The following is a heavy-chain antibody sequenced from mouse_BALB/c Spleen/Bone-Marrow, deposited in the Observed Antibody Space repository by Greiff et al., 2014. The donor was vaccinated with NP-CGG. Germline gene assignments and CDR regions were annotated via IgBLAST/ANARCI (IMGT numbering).Heavy chain of an antibody. Sequence: EVQGVESGGGLVSPGGSLKLSCAASGFTFSNYAMSWVRQTPEKRPEWVATVSSGGSFTYYPDSVKGRFTISRDSAKNTLYLQMSSLRSEDTAMYYCARHGDNYVFDYWGQGTTLTVSS. CDR2: VSSGGSFT. CDR1: GFTFSNYA. CDR3: ARHGDNYVFDY. V-gene: IGHV5-9-3*01. D-gene: IGHD1-3*01. J-gene: IGHJ2*01.